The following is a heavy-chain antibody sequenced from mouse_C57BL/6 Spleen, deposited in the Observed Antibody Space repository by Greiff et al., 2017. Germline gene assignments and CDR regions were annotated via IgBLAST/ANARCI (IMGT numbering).Heavy chain of an antibody. J-gene: IGHJ4*01. V-gene: IGHV1-9*01. D-gene: IGHD6-1*01. CDR1: GYSFTGYW. Sequence: QVQLKQSGAELMKPGASVKLSCKATGYSFTGYWLEWVKQRPGHGLEWIGEILPGSGSTNYNEEFKGTATFTADTSSNTAYMQRSSLTTEDSAIYYCARNDNPYAMDYWGQGTSVTVSS. CDR3: ARNDNPYAMDY. CDR2: ILPGSGST.